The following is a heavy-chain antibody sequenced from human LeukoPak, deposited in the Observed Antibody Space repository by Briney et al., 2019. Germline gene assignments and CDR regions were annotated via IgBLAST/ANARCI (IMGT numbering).Heavy chain of an antibody. D-gene: IGHD3-22*01. CDR2: IYFDTT. Sequence: SQTLSLTCTVSGGSTNSGGYYWSWIRQHPGKGLEWIGYIYFDTTYYNPSLESRLTISVDTSKNQLSLKLTSVTAADTAVYYCARSRDSSGYSGHDAFEFWGQGTMVIVSP. CDR3: ARSRDSSGYSGHDAFEF. V-gene: IGHV4-31*03. J-gene: IGHJ3*01. CDR1: GGSTNSGGYY.